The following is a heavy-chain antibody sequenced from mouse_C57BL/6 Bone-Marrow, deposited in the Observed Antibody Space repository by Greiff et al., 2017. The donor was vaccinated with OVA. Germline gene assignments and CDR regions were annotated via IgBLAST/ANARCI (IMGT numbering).Heavy chain of an antibody. CDR3: ARDDGYFFEY. V-gene: IGHV1-76*01. J-gene: IGHJ2*01. CDR2: IYPGSGNT. Sequence: VQRVESGAEVVRPGASVKLSCKASGYTFTDHYINWVKQRPGQGLEWIARIYPGSGNTYYNEKFKGKATLTAEKSSNTAYMQLSSLTSEDSAVYFCARDDGYFFEYWGQGNTLTVSS. CDR1: GYTFTDHY. D-gene: IGHD2-3*01.